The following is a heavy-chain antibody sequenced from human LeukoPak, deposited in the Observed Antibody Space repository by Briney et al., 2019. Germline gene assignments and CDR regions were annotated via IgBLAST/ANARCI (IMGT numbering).Heavy chain of an antibody. CDR3: ARVRSEQWLVKDSGMDV. D-gene: IGHD6-19*01. CDR1: GLTFSSYT. Sequence: GGSLRLSCAASGLTFSSYTMSWVRQAPGKGLEWVSAISAGGGNTYYADSVKGRFTISRDNAKNSLYLQMNSLRAEDTAVYYCARVRSEQWLVKDSGMDVWGQGTTVTVSS. V-gene: IGHV3-23*01. CDR2: ISAGGGNT. J-gene: IGHJ6*02.